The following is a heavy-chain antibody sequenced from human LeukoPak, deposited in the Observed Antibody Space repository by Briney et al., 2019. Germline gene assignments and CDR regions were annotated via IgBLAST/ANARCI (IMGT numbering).Heavy chain of an antibody. Sequence: KPSETLSLTCTVSGGSISSYYWSWIRQPPGKGLEWIGYIYYSGNTNYNPSLKSRVTISVDTSKNQFSLKLSSVTAADTAVYYCATQYSSPSQYYYYYYMDVWGKGTTVTVSS. CDR2: IYYSGNT. D-gene: IGHD6-6*01. CDR1: GGSISSYY. J-gene: IGHJ6*03. CDR3: ATQYSSPSQYYYYYYMDV. V-gene: IGHV4-59*01.